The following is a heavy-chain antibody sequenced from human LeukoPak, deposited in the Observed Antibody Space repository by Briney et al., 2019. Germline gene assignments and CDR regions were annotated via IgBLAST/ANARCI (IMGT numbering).Heavy chain of an antibody. CDR3: ARGASSSWYSLWKF. CDR2: FYHSGGT. Sequence: SETLSLTCNVSGASTSSYYWSWIRQPPGEGLEWIGYFYHSGGTNYNPSLKSRATISIDTSKNEVSLKLRSVTAADTAVYYCARGASSSWYSLWKFWGQGTLVTVSS. CDR1: GASTSSYY. D-gene: IGHD6-13*01. J-gene: IGHJ4*02. V-gene: IGHV4-59*01.